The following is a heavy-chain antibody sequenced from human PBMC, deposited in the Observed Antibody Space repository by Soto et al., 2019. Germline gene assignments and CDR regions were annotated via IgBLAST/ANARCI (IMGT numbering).Heavy chain of an antibody. J-gene: IGHJ4*02. CDR2: INPSGGST. V-gene: IGHV1-46*01. CDR3: ARDIAGARLWSGYRISYYFDY. Sequence: GASVKVSCKASGYTFTSYYMHWVGQAPGQGLEWMGIINPSGGSTSYAQKFQGRVTMTRDTSTSTVYMELSSLRSEDTAVYYCARDIAGARLWSGYRISYYFDYWGQGTLVTVSS. CDR1: GYTFTSYY. D-gene: IGHD3-3*01.